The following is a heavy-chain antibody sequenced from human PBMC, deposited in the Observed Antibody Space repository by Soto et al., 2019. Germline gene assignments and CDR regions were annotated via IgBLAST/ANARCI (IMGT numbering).Heavy chain of an antibody. CDR3: VRGDKGGFDL. J-gene: IGHJ3*01. Sequence: EVQLVESEGGLVQRGGSLRLSCAASGFTCNYYWMHWVRQAPGQGLVWVSHIHSDGSTTTYADSVKGRFTISRHNAKNTLYLQMNSLRAEDTAVYYCVRGDKGGFDLWGQGTTVTVSS. D-gene: IGHD2-21*02. CDR2: IHSDGSTT. V-gene: IGHV3-74*01. CDR1: GFTCNYYW.